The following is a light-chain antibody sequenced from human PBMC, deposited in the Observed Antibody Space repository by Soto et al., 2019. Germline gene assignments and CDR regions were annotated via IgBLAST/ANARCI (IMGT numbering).Light chain of an antibody. J-gene: IGLJ2*01. CDR1: SGHSSYA. CDR3: QTWGTGIVV. V-gene: IGLV4-69*01. CDR2: LNSDGSH. Sequence: QSVLTQSPSASASLGASVKLTCTLSSGHSSYAIAWNQQQPEKGPRYLMKLNSDGSHSKGDGIPDRFSGSSSGAERYLTISSLQSEDEADYYCQTWGTGIVVFGGGTKVTVL.